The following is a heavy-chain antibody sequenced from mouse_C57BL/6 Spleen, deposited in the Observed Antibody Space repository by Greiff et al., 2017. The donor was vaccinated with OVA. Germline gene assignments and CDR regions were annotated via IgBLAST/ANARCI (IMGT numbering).Heavy chain of an antibody. Sequence: EVHLVESGGGLVQPKGSLKLSCAASGFTFNTYAMHWVRQAPGQGLEWVARIRSKSSNYATYYAVSVKDSFTISRDDSQSLLYLQMSNVKTEDTTMSYGVGDRYYYGSGEDFDYWGQGTTLTVSS. CDR1: GFTFNTYA. D-gene: IGHD1-1*01. CDR3: VGDRYYYGSGEDFDY. CDR2: IRSKSSNYAT. J-gene: IGHJ2*01. V-gene: IGHV10-3*01.